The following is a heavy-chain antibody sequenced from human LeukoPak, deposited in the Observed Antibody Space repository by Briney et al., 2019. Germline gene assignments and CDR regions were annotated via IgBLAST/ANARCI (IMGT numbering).Heavy chain of an antibody. CDR2: IYSGGST. CDR1: GFTVSSNY. CDR3: ATFRNSWYVPEFDY. D-gene: IGHD6-13*01. J-gene: IGHJ4*02. V-gene: IGHV3-53*01. Sequence: GGSLRLSCAASGFTVSSNYMSWVRQAPGKGLEWVSVIYSGGSTYYADSVRGRFTISRDNSKNTLYLQMNSLRAEDTAVYYCATFRNSWYVPEFDYWGQGTLVTVSS.